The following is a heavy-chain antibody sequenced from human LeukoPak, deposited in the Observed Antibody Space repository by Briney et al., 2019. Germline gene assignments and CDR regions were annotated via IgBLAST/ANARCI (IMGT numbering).Heavy chain of an antibody. D-gene: IGHD2-21*02. CDR1: GFTFSSYA. Sequence: GGSLRLSCAASGFTFSSYAMSWVRQAPGKGLEWVSAISGSGGSTYYADSVKGRFTISRDNSKNTLYLQMNSLRAGDTAVYYCAKTFPYCGGDCYSNYYYYGMDVWGQGTTVTVSS. V-gene: IGHV3-23*01. CDR3: AKTFPYCGGDCYSNYYYYGMDV. J-gene: IGHJ6*02. CDR2: ISGSGGST.